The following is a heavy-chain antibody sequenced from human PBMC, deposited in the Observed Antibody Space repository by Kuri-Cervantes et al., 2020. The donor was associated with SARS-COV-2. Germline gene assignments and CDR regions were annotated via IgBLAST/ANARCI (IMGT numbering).Heavy chain of an antibody. D-gene: IGHD4-11*01. V-gene: IGHV4-34*01. Sequence: GSLRLSCAVYDGSLSGYYWSWIRQPPGKGLEWIGEIQHSGATKYVLSLKRRVTISADTSTNQFSLRLTSVTPADTAVYYCAILKMTTVTIGGDFDYWGQGSLVTVSS. CDR2: IQHSGAT. CDR3: AILKMTTVTIGGDFDY. CDR1: DGSLSGYY. J-gene: IGHJ4*02.